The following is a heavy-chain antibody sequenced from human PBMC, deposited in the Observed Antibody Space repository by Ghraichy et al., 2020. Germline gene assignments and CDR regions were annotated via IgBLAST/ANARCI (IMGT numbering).Heavy chain of an antibody. CDR1: GFTFSSYS. Sequence: GSLRLSCAASGFTFSSYSMNWVRQAPGKGLEWVSSISSSSSYIYYADSVKGRFTISRDNAKNSLYLQMNSLRAEDTAVYYCARKEKNYYYYMDVWGKGTTVTVSS. CDR3: ARKEKNYYYYMDV. V-gene: IGHV3-21*01. J-gene: IGHJ6*03. CDR2: ISSSSSYI.